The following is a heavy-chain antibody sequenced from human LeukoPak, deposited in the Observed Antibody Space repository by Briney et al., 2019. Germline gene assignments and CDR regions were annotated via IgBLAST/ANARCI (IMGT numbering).Heavy chain of an antibody. V-gene: IGHV1-69*13. Sequence: GASVKVSCKASGGTFSSYAISWVRQAPGQGLEWMGGIIPIFGTANYAQKFQGRVTITADESTSTAYMELSSLRSEDTAVYYCARVHGSGSYYEAWGQGTLVTVSS. J-gene: IGHJ4*02. CDR2: IIPIFGTA. D-gene: IGHD3-10*01. CDR3: ARVHGSGSYYEA. CDR1: GGTFSSYA.